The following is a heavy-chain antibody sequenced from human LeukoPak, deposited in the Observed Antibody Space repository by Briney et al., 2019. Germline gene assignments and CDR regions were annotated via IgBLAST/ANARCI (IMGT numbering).Heavy chain of an antibody. CDR2: IIPILGIA. J-gene: IGHJ4*02. CDR1: GGTFSSYT. CDR3: ARDPAGAVAGRGDY. D-gene: IGHD6-19*01. Sequence: ASVKVSCKASGGTFSSYTISWVRQAPGQGLEWMGRIIPILGIANYAQKFQGRVTITADNSTSTAYMELSSLRSEDTAVYYCARDPAGAVAGRGDYWGQGTLVTVSS. V-gene: IGHV1-69*04.